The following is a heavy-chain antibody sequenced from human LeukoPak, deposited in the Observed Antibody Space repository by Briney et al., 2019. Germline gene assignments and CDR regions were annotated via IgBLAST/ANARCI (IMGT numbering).Heavy chain of an antibody. J-gene: IGHJ4*02. CDR1: GYTFTNYA. CDR3: ARTPSAAYSTSSRGLNDY. V-gene: IGHV7-4-1*02. D-gene: IGHD6-6*01. CDR2: ISTNTGNP. Sequence: ASVKVSCKASGYTFTNYAMNWVRQAPGQGLEWMGWISTNTGNPTYAQGFTGRFVFSLDTSVSTAYLQISSLKAEDTAVYYCARTPSAAYSTSSRGLNDYWGQGTLVTVSS.